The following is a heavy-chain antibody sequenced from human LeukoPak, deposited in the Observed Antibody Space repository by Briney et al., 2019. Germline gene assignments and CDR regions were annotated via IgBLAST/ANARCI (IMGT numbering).Heavy chain of an antibody. CDR2: ITVASGNT. CDR1: GYTFITSS. J-gene: IGHJ4*02. V-gene: IGHV1-3*01. CDR3: VGGSLGY. Sequence: ASVKVSCKTLGYTFITSSIYWVRQAPGQRLEWLGWITVASGNTRYSENPQGRVTLTRDTSANTAYMELHNLKFEDTAVYYCVGGSLGYWGQGTLVTVSP.